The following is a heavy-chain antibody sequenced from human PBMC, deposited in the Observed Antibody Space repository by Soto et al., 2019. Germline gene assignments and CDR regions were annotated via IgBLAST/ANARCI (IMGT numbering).Heavy chain of an antibody. CDR1: GGSVFSSSSY. Sequence: SETLSLTCTVTGGSVFSSSSYWAWIRQSPGKGVEWVGQIFYNGTTYYSPSLGSRVAMSVDSSNNLFSLSLRSVTAADTALYYCAKHGGSTEFSGPWYTFEQWGQGILVTVSS. CDR3: AKHGGSTEFSGPWYTFEQ. D-gene: IGHD3-16*01. CDR2: IFYNGTT. V-gene: IGHV4-39*01. J-gene: IGHJ4*02.